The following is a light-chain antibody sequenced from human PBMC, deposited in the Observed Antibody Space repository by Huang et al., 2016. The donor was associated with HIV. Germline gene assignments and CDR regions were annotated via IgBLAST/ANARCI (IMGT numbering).Light chain of an antibody. V-gene: IGKV1-39*01. CDR1: QTVDMY. CDR2: AAS. Sequence: DIQMTQSPSSLSASIGDRVTMSCRASQTVDMYLNWYQQTPGRAPKLLIYAASNLQSDVPSRFSVTGSGTNFTLTISSLQPEDFVIYFCQQTYNVPRTFGQGTALEIK. J-gene: IGKJ2*01. CDR3: QQTYNVPRT.